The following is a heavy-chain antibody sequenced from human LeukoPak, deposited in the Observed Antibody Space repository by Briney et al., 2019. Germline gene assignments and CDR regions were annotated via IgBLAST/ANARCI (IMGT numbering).Heavy chain of an antibody. CDR2: ISYDGSNK. CDR1: GFTFSSYG. D-gene: IGHD6-13*01. CDR3: ARASSSHWHYWYFDL. J-gene: IGHJ2*01. V-gene: IGHV3-30*03. Sequence: GGSLRLSCAASGFTFSSYGMHWVRQAPGKGLEWVAVISYDGSNKYYADSVKGRFTISRDNSKNTLYLQMNSLRAEDTAVYYCARASSSHWHYWYFDLWGRGSLVTVSS.